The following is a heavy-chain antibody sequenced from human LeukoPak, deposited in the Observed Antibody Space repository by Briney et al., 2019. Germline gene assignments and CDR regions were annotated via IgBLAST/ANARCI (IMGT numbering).Heavy chain of an antibody. CDR2: ISYDGSNK. D-gene: IGHD2-2*01. J-gene: IGHJ4*02. V-gene: IGHV3-30*18. CDR1: GFTFSSYG. Sequence: PGGSLRLSCAASGFTFSSYGMHWVRQAPGKGLEWVAVISYDGSNKYYADSVKGRFTISRDNSKNTLYLQMNSLRAEDTAVYYCAKAIYRYQLLWNDYWSQGTLVTVSS. CDR3: AKAIYRYQLLWNDY.